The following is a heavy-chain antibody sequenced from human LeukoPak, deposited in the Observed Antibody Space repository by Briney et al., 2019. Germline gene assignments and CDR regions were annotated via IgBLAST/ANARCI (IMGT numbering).Heavy chain of an antibody. D-gene: IGHD6-13*01. J-gene: IGHJ4*02. V-gene: IGHV6-1*01. CDR3: ARDVSIAAAGLLDY. Sequence: TLSLTCAISGDSVSSNSAAWNWIRQSPSRGLEWLGGTYYRSKWYNDYAVSVKSRITINPDTSKNQFSLQLNSVTPEDTAVYYCARDVSIAAAGLLDYWGQGTLVTVSS. CDR1: GDSVSSNSAA. CDR2: TYYRSKWYN.